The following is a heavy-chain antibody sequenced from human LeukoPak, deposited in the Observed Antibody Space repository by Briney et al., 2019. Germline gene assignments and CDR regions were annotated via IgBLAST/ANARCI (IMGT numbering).Heavy chain of an antibody. D-gene: IGHD2-15*01. CDR1: GYTFTSYD. J-gene: IGHJ4*02. CDR3: ARGLGYCSGGSCYSDY. CDR2: MNPNSGNT. V-gene: IGHV1-8*01. Sequence: GASVKVSCKASGYTFTSYDINWVRQATGQGLEWMGWMNPNSGNTGYAQKFQGRVTMTRNTSISTAYMELNSLRAEDTAVYYCARGLGYCSGGSCYSDYWGQGTLVTVSS.